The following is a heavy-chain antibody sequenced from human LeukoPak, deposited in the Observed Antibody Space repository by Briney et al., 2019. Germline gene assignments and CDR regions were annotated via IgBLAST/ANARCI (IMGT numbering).Heavy chain of an antibody. V-gene: IGHV4-59*01. Sequence: PSETLSLTCTVSGGSISSYYWSWIRQPPGKGLEWIGYIYYSGSTNYNPSLKSRVTISVDTSKNQFSLKLSSVTAADTAVYYCARERCSGGSCYLRGVLRGYFDSWGQGTLVTVSS. D-gene: IGHD2-15*01. CDR1: GGSISSYY. CDR3: ARERCSGGSCYLRGVLRGYFDS. CDR2: IYYSGST. J-gene: IGHJ4*02.